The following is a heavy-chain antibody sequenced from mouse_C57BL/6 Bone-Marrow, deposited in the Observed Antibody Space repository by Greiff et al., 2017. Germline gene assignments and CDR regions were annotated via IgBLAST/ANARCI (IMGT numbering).Heavy chain of an antibody. V-gene: IGHV1-64*01. CDR3: ARQGYGSSSGY. CDR2: IHPNSGST. Sequence: QVQLQPPGAELVKPGASVKLSCKASGYTFTSYWMNWVKQRPGQGLEWIGMIHPNSGSTNYNEKFKSKATLTVDKSSSTAYMQLSSLTSEDSAVYYCARQGYGSSSGYWGQGTTLTVSS. CDR1: GYTFTSYW. J-gene: IGHJ2*01. D-gene: IGHD1-1*01.